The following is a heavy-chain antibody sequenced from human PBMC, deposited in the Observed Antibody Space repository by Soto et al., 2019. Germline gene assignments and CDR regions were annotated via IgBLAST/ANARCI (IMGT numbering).Heavy chain of an antibody. D-gene: IGHD3-3*01. CDR2: IYHNGST. Sequence: QVQLQESGPGLAKPSGTLSLTCAVSGGSITSSNWWSWVRQSPRKGLEWVGEIYHNGSTNYNPSLKSRITILVDKSKNQFSLELRSVTAADTAVYYCARARGAIFGVVIRNWFDPWGQGTLVTVSS. V-gene: IGHV4-4*02. J-gene: IGHJ5*02. CDR3: ARARGAIFGVVIRNWFDP. CDR1: GGSITSSNW.